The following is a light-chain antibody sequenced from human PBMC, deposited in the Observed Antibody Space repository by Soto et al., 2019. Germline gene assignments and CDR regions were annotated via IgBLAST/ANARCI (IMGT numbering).Light chain of an antibody. CDR2: DTS. J-gene: IGLJ2*01. CDR1: TGPVTRGHF. Sequence: QAVVTQEPSLTVSPGGTVTLTCGSSTGPVTRGHFAYWFQQRPGQAPRTLIFDTSTKHSWTPARFSGSLLGGKAALTLSGAQPEDEADYSCCIGALVVFGGGTKLTVL. V-gene: IGLV7-46*01. CDR3: CIGALVV.